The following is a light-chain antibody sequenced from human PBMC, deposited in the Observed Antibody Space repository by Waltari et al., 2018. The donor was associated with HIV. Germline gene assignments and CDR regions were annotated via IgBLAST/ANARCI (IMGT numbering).Light chain of an antibody. CDR2: DVY. V-gene: IGLV2-23*02. CDR1: SSDVGCYTF. CDR3: CSYAGGSTYV. J-gene: IGLJ1*01. Sequence: QSALPQPASVSGSPGQSLTISSPGTSSDVGCYTFFSWYQQHPGKVPKLMIYDVYERPSGVSNRFSGSKSGNTASLTISGLQAEDEADYYCCSYAGGSTYVFASGTKVTVL.